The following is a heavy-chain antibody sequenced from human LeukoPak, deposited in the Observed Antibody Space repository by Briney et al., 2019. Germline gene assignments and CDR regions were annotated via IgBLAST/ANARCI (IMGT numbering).Heavy chain of an antibody. Sequence: PGRSLRLSCAASGFTFSSYGMHWVRQAPGKGLEWVAVISYDGSNKYYADSVKGRFTISRDNSKNTLYLQMNTLRAEDTAVYYCAKVRSGYLSCIQHWGQGTLVTVSS. CDR2: ISYDGSNK. V-gene: IGHV3-30*18. D-gene: IGHD3-22*01. CDR1: GFTFSSYG. CDR3: AKVRSGYLSCIQH. J-gene: IGHJ1*01.